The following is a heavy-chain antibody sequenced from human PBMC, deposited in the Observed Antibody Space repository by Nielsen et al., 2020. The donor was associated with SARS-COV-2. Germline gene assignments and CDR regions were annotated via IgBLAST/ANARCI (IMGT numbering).Heavy chain of an antibody. D-gene: IGHD2-8*01. V-gene: IGHV3-23*01. CDR3: AKDVGYCTNGVCYFEDYYYMDV. J-gene: IGHJ6*03. Sequence: VRQAPGKGLEWVSAISGSGGSTYYADSVKGRFTISRDNSKNTLYLQMNSLRAEDTAVYYCAKDVGYCTNGVCYFEDYYYMDVWGKGTTVTVSS. CDR2: ISGSGGST.